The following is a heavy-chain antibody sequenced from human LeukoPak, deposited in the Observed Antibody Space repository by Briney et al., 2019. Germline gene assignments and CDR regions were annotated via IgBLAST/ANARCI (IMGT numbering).Heavy chain of an antibody. D-gene: IGHD6-13*01. CDR1: GFTVSSNY. CDR2: IYSGGST. CDR3: ANRPSAYSSSGVAFDI. J-gene: IGHJ3*02. V-gene: IGHV3-53*01. Sequence: GSLRLSCAASGFTVSSNYMSWVRQAPGKGLEWVSVIYSGGSTYYADSVKGRFTISRDNSKNTLYLQMNSLRAEDTAVYYCANRPSAYSSSGVAFDIWGQGTMVTVSS.